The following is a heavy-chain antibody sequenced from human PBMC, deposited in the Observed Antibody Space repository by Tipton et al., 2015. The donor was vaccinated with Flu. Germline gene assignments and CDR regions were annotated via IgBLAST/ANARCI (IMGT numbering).Heavy chain of an antibody. D-gene: IGHD3-10*01. CDR1: GGSISSYY. CDR3: ARGRGNYYGSGSYYNH. V-gene: IGHV4-59*12. Sequence: TLSLTCTVSGGSISSYYWSWIRQPPGKGLEWIGYIYYSGSTNYNPSLKSRVTISVDTSKNQFSLKLSSVTAADTAVYYCARGRGNYYGSGSYYNHWGQGTLVTVSS. CDR2: IYYSGST. J-gene: IGHJ4*02.